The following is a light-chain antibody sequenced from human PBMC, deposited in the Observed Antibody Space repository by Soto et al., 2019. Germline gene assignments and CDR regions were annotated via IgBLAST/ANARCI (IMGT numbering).Light chain of an antibody. CDR2: GAS. J-gene: IGKJ5*01. CDR3: LQHNSYPPT. V-gene: IGKV1-5*01. CDR1: QTISSW. Sequence: DIQMTQSPSTRSGSVVDRVTITFRASQTISSWLAWYQQKPGKAPKRLIYGASSLQSGVPSRFSGTGSGTEFTLTISSLQPEDFATYYCLQHNSYPPTFGQGTRLEIK.